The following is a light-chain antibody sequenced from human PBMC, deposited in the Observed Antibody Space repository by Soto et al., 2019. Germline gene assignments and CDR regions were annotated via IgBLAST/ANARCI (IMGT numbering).Light chain of an antibody. J-gene: IGKJ3*01. V-gene: IGKV1-5*03. Sequence: DIQLTQSPSTLSASVGDRVTITCRASQSISSWLAWYQQRPGKAPKLLISKASNLESGVPSRFSGSGSGTEFSLTSNSLQPDDFAIYYCQQYDDYCTFGPGTRVDVK. CDR1: QSISSW. CDR3: QQYDDYCT. CDR2: KAS.